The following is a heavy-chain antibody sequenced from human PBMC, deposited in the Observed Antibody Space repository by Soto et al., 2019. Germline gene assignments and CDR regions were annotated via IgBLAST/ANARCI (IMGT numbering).Heavy chain of an antibody. D-gene: IGHD2-8*02. CDR2: MDYDETNK. Sequence: QVQLVESGGGVVQPGRSLRVSCVASGISISRHGMHWVRQAPGKGLEWVAGMDYDETNKYYADSVKGRFTISRDTSKNTVYLHMTGLSVDDPAVYFCARDLAHWSICFEDRGQGTLVSVSS. V-gene: IGHV3-33*01. J-gene: IGHJ4*02. CDR1: GISISRHG. CDR3: ARDLAHWSICFED.